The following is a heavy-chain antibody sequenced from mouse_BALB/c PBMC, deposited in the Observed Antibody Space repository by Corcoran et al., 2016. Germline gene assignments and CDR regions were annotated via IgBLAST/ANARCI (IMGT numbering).Heavy chain of an antibody. D-gene: IGHD2-1*01. V-gene: IGHV3-6*02. CDR3: ARVDGNYWAMDY. CDR2: ISYDGSN. CDR1: GYSITSGYY. J-gene: IGHJ4*01. Sequence: DVQLQESGPDLVKPSQSLSLTCSVTGYSITSGYYWNWIRQFPGNKLEWMGYISYDGSNNYNPSLKNRISITRDTSKNQFFLKLNSVTTEDTATYYCARVDGNYWAMDYWGQGTSVTVSS.